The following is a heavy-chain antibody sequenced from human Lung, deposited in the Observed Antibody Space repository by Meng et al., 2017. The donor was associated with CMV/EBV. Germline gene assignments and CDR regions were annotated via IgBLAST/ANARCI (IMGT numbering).Heavy chain of an antibody. J-gene: IGHJ6*04. Sequence: ASXXVSXKASGYTFTSYDINWVQQATGQGLQWMGWMNPNSGNTGYAQKFQGRVTITRNTSISTTYMVLSSMRSEDTAVYYCARERDGYYDYRIDVWAKGTXVTVSS. CDR1: GYTFTSYD. V-gene: IGHV1-8*03. D-gene: IGHD2-8*01. CDR2: MNPNSGNT. CDR3: ARERDGYYDYRIDV.